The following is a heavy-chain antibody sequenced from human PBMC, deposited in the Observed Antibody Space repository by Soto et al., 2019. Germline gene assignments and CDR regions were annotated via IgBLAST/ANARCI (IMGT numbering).Heavy chain of an antibody. D-gene: IGHD6-13*01. J-gene: IGHJ5*02. V-gene: IGHV2-70*04. CDR3: ARIAAAGSGIWFDP. Sequence: SGPTLVNPTHTLTLTCTLSGFSISTYGVRVSWIRQPPGKALDWLARIDWDDDKFYSTSLRTRLTISKDTSKNQVVLSMTNMDPVYKATYYCARIAAAGSGIWFDPWGQGTLVPVSS. CDR2: IDWDDDK. CDR1: GFSISTYGVR.